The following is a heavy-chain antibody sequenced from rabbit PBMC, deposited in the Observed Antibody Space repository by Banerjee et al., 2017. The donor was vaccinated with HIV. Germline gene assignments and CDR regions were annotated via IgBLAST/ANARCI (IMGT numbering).Heavy chain of an antibody. D-gene: IGHD4-1*01. V-gene: IGHV1S45*01. Sequence: QEQLEVSGPDLAKPEGSLTLTCTASGSTLTRNYICWVRQAPGKGLEWIACIGTGCGTTYYATWAKGRFTISKTSSTTVTLQMTSLTAADTATYFCARDLAGVIGWNFGLWGQGTLVTVS. CDR2: IGTGCGTT. J-gene: IGHJ4*01. CDR3: ARDLAGVIGWNFGL. CDR1: GSTLTRNY.